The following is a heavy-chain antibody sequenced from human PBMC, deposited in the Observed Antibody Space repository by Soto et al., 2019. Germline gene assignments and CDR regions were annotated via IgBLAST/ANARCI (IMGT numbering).Heavy chain of an antibody. J-gene: IGHJ4*02. V-gene: IGHV3-23*01. CDR1: GFTFSAYA. Sequence: GGSLRLSCAASGFTFSAYAMTWVRQAPGKGLEWVSTINNSGGSTYYADSVKGRFTISTDNSKNTLYLQMSSLGADDTAVYYCVKPFATYYYPTCGYWGQGTLVTVSS. D-gene: IGHD1-26*01. CDR3: VKPFATYYYPTCGY. CDR2: INNSGGST.